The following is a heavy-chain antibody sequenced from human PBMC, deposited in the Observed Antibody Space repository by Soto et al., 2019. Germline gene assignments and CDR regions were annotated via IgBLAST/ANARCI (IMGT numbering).Heavy chain of an antibody. CDR2: IYPGDSDT. CDR3: ARGGPSGDYVGYFDY. CDR1: GYSFTSYW. D-gene: IGHD2-21*02. V-gene: IGHV5-51*01. Sequence: PGGSRKISCKGSGYSFTSYWIGWVRQMPGKGLEWMGIIYPGDSDTRYSPSFQGQVTISADKSISTAYLQWSSPKASDTAMYYCARGGPSGDYVGYFDYWGQGTLVTVSS. J-gene: IGHJ4*02.